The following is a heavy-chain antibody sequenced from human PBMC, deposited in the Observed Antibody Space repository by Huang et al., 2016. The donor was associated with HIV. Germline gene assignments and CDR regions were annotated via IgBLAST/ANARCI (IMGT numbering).Heavy chain of an antibody. J-gene: IGHJ5*02. CDR1: GGTFSSCG. D-gene: IGHD6-13*01. Sequence: QVQLVQSGAEVKKPGSSVKVSCRASGGTFSSCGISWVRQAPGQGREWMGGIIPILGTPNYAQKFQGRVTITADESTSTAYMELSSLRSEDTAVYYCARWEAAADNNWFDPWGQGTLVTVSS. CDR3: ARWEAAADNNWFDP. V-gene: IGHV1-69*01. CDR2: IIPILGTP.